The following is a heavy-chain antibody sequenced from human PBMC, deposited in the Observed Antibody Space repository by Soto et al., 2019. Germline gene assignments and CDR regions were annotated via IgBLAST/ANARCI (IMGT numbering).Heavy chain of an antibody. V-gene: IGHV3-30-3*01. Sequence: QVQLVESGGGVVQPGRSLRLSCAASGFTFSSHAMHWVRQAPGKGLDWVAVISYDGSNTYYADSVKGRFTISRDNSKNTLYLQMNSLRGEDTAVYYCARDVAVGGTTGQPDYWGQGTLVTVSS. CDR1: GFTFSSHA. CDR3: ARDVAVGGTTGQPDY. CDR2: ISYDGSNT. D-gene: IGHD1-1*01. J-gene: IGHJ4*02.